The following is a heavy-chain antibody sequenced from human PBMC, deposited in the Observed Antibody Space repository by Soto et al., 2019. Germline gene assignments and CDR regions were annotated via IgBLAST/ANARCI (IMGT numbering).Heavy chain of an antibody. J-gene: IGHJ6*02. CDR2: VYYSGST. CDR3: ARDCRLTTPPYYYYGMHV. V-gene: IGHV4-30-4*01. D-gene: IGHD2-15*01. CDR1: GGSICSGDYY. Sequence: PSETLSLTCTVFGGSICSGDYYWSWIRQTPGKGLDWIGYVYYSGSTYYNRSLKSRVTISVDTSKVQCSLKRSSVTAAHTAVHYCARDCRLTTPPYYYYGMHVGGQATT.